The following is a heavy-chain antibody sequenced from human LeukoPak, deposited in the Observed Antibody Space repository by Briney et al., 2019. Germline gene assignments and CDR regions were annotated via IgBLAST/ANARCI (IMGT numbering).Heavy chain of an antibody. CDR3: AELGITMIGGV. J-gene: IGHJ6*04. CDR2: IYSGGST. V-gene: IGHV3-66*01. D-gene: IGHD3-10*02. Sequence: QPGGSLRLTCAASGFTVSSNYMSWVRQAPGKGLEWVSVIYSGGSTYYSDSVKGRFTISRDNSKNTLDLQMNSLRAEDTAVYYCAELGITMIGGVWGKGTTVTISS. CDR1: GFTVSSNY.